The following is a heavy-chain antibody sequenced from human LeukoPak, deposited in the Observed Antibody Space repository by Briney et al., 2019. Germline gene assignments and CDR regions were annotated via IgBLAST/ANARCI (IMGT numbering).Heavy chain of an antibody. CDR1: GYTLTELS. Sequence: ASVKVSCRVSGYTLTELSMHWVRQAPGKGLGWMGGFDPEDGETIYAQKFQGRVTMTEDTSTDTAYMELSSLRSEDTAVYYCATTNYGSGSYYPDYWGQGTLVTVSS. J-gene: IGHJ4*02. CDR3: ATTNYGSGSYYPDY. CDR2: FDPEDGET. V-gene: IGHV1-24*01. D-gene: IGHD3-10*01.